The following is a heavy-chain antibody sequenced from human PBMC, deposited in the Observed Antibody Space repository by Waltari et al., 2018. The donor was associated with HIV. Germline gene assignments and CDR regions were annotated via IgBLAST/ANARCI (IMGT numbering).Heavy chain of an antibody. CDR2: IYYDGNNK. CDR1: GFTFSNYL. CDR3: ARGGLAISPAGTRLYTGMDV. J-gene: IGHJ6*02. V-gene: IGHV3-30*02. D-gene: IGHD6-13*01. Sequence: SGGGVVQPGGSLKLSCAASGFTFSNYLMHWVRQAPGKGLEWVTFIYYDGNNKNYADSVKGRFTISRDNSKKTVYLQMNSLRHEDTALYYCARGGLAISPAGTRLYTGMDVWGQGTTVTVSS.